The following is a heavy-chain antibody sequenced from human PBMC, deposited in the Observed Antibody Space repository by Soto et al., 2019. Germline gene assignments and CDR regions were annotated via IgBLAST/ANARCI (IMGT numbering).Heavy chain of an antibody. J-gene: IGHJ5*02. D-gene: IGHD3-10*01. Sequence: VXSVKVSFKASGYTFTSYYMHWVRQAPGQGLEWMGIINPSGGSTSYAQKFQGRVTMTRDTSTSTVYMELSSLRSEDTDVYYCARDGSGSYWGWFDPWGQGTLVTVYS. V-gene: IGHV1-46*01. CDR1: GYTFTSYY. CDR2: INPSGGST. CDR3: ARDGSGSYWGWFDP.